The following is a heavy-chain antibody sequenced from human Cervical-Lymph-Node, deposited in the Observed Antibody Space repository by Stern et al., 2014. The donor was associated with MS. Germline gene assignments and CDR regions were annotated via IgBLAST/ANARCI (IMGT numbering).Heavy chain of an antibody. J-gene: IGHJ4*02. D-gene: IGHD4-17*01. Sequence: VQLVQSGAEVKKPGESLKISCKGSGYSFTANWIAWVRQMPGKCLEWMGLIDPGDSDTRSSPSFQGQVSISSDKSISTAYLQWSSLKASDTAMYYCARDYGDYAFDYWGQGTLVTVSS. CDR2: IDPGDSDT. V-gene: IGHV5-51*01. CDR3: ARDYGDYAFDY. CDR1: GYSFTANW.